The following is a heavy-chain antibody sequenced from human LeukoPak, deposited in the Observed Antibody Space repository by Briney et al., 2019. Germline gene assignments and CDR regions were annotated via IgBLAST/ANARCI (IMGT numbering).Heavy chain of an antibody. J-gene: IGHJ4*02. CDR1: GDSISSGTYS. CDR3: ARGLIVPSTIFDY. V-gene: IGHV4-30-2*01. CDR2: ISHSGGT. D-gene: IGHD2-2*01. Sequence: PSLTLSLTCAVSGDSISSGTYSCTWIRQPPGKGLEWIGFISHSGGTYYNPSLKSRVTMSVDRSENQFSLKLSSVTAADTAVYYCARGLIVPSTIFDYWGQGALVTVSS.